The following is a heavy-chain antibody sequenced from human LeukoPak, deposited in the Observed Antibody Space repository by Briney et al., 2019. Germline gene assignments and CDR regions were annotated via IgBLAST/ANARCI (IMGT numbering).Heavy chain of an antibody. V-gene: IGHV1-69*05. D-gene: IGHD1-26*01. Sequence: SVKVSCKASGGTFNSYAISWVRQAPGQGLEWMGGIIPIFGTANYAQKFQGRVTITTDESTSTAYMELSSLRSEDTAVYYCAKSAPGGSYYSYYYYMDVWGKGTTVTVSS. CDR2: IIPIFGTA. J-gene: IGHJ6*03. CDR1: GGTFNSYA. CDR3: AKSAPGGSYYSYYYYMDV.